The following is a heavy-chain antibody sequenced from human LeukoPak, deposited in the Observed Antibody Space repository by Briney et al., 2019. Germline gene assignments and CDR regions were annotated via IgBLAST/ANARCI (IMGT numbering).Heavy chain of an antibody. J-gene: IGHJ4*02. CDR1: GESFSGYY. CDR3: ARGPPYYYDGGGYYYFDY. D-gene: IGHD3-22*01. CDR2: INHSGRT. V-gene: IGHV4-34*01. Sequence: PSETLSLTCAVYGESFSGYYWTWIRRPPGKGLEWIGEINHSGRTNYNPSLKSRLTISVDTSRNQFPLTLTSVTAADTAVYFCARGPPYYYDGGGYYYFDYWGQGTLVTVSS.